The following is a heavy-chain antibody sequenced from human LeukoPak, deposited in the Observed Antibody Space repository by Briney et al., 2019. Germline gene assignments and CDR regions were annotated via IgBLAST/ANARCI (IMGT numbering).Heavy chain of an antibody. CDR2: INTDEDST. D-gene: IGHD6-19*01. CDR1: GCTFRSYA. Sequence: PWESLRLSCAASGCTFRSYAFHWVRQAPGKGLEYVSAINTDEDSTYYAESVRGRFTISRDNSRKTLHLQMGTLRIEDTAVYYCVRAGYTSGWFLDDWGQGTLVTVSS. V-gene: IGHV3-64*02. J-gene: IGHJ4*02. CDR3: VRAGYTSGWFLDD.